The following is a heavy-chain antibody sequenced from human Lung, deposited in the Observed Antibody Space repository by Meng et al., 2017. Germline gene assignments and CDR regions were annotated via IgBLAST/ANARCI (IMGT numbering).Heavy chain of an antibody. Sequence: GESLKISCAASGFTFSSYGMHWVRQAPGKGLEWVAVIWYDGSYDYYADSVKGRFTISRDNSKNTLYLQVNSLRAEDTAVYYCARSALDGNMFYFDYWGHGTLVTVSS. D-gene: IGHD4-23*01. CDR2: IWYDGSYD. CDR3: ARSALDGNMFYFDY. J-gene: IGHJ4*01. V-gene: IGHV3-33*01. CDR1: GFTFSSYG.